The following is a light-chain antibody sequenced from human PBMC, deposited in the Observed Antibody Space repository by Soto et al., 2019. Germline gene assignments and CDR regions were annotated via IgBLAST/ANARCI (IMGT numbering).Light chain of an antibody. J-gene: IGLJ1*01. CDR2: DTS. V-gene: IGLV7-46*01. CDR3: LLSSSAEKV. CDR1: TGAATSGHY. Sequence: QAVLTQAPSLTVSPGGTVTLTCGSSTGAATSGHYTYWFQQKPGQAPRTLIYDTSNRHSWTPARFSGSLLGGRAALTLSGAQPEDEAEYYCLLSSSAEKVFGTATKVTVL.